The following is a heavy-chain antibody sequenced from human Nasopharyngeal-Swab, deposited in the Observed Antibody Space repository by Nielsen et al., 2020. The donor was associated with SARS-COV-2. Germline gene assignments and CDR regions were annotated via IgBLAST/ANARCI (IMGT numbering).Heavy chain of an antibody. CDR1: GFTFSSYG. J-gene: IGHJ4*02. V-gene: IGHV3-30*18. D-gene: IGHD6-13*01. CDR2: ISYDGGNK. CDR3: AKDRGSSWYITPDVYFDY. Sequence: GGSLRLSCAASGFTFSSYGMHWVRQAPGKGLEWVAVISYDGGNKYYADPVKGRFTISRDNSKNTLYLQMNSLRAEDTAVYYCAKDRGSSWYITPDVYFDYWGQGTLVTVSS.